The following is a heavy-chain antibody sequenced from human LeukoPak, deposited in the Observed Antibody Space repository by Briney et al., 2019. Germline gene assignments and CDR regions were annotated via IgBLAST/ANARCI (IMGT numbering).Heavy chain of an antibody. J-gene: IGHJ4*02. CDR1: GFTFSSYG. V-gene: IGHV3-33*06. CDR3: AKDRVPITMIVAEFDY. D-gene: IGHD3-22*01. CDR2: IWYDGSNK. Sequence: GGSLRLSCAASGFTFSSYGMHWVRQAPGKGLEWVAVIWYDGSNKYYADSVKGRFTISRDNSKNTLYLQMNSLRAEDTAVYYCAKDRVPITMIVAEFDYWGQGTLVTVSS.